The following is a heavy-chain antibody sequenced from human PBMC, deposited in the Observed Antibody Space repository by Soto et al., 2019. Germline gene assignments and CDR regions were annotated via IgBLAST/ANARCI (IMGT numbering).Heavy chain of an antibody. V-gene: IGHV1-24*01. Sequence: QVELVQTGAEVKKPGASVKVSCKVSGYTLTGLSMHWVRQAPGKGLEWMGGFDPETGETIYAQRFQGRVTVTEDTSTDTVYMELSSLRSEDTAVYYCAKDLVSGAYDYYFDYWAQGSLVTVSS. D-gene: IGHD5-12*01. J-gene: IGHJ4*02. CDR1: GYTLTGLS. CDR3: AKDLVSGAYDYYFDY. CDR2: FDPETGET.